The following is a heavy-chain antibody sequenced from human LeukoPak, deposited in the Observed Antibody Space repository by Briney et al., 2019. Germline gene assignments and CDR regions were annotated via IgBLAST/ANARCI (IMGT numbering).Heavy chain of an antibody. CDR2: IRSNSDGGTI. J-gene: IGHJ5*02. D-gene: IGHD3-22*01. V-gene: IGHV3-15*07. CDR3: ATDFYDTT. CDR1: GFTFSNAW. Sequence: GGSLRLSCATSGFTFSNAWMNWVRQAPGKGLEWVGRIRSNSDGGTIDYAAPVKGRFALSRDDSKNTLYLQMNSLQTEDTAVYYSATDFYDTTWGQGTLVTVSS.